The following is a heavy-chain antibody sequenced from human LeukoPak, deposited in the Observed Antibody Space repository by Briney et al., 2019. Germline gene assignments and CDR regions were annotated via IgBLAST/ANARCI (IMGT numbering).Heavy chain of an antibody. J-gene: IGHJ6*03. Sequence: PSETLSLTCTVSGGSISSSSYYWGWIRQPPGKGLEWIGSIYYSGSTYYNPSLKSRVTISVDTSKNQFSLKLSSVTAADTAVYYCARLTTVTYYYYMDVWGKGTRVTVSS. CDR2: IYYSGST. D-gene: IGHD4-17*01. CDR3: ARLTTVTYYYYMDV. CDR1: GGSISSSSYY. V-gene: IGHV4-39*01.